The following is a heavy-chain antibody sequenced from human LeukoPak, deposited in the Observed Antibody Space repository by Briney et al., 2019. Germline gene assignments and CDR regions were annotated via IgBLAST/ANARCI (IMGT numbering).Heavy chain of an antibody. V-gene: IGHV3-7*01. CDR1: AVTPSDSW. D-gene: IGHD2-8*02. CDR2: INKRGSET. J-gene: IGHJ1*01. CDR3: ARELVVGPAEYFQH. Sequence: PRGSPRLSCAGSAVTPSDSWTGWVRHVPGEGLEWVANINKRGSETYYVDSVRGRFTISRDNDKNSLFLQMNSLRVDDTALYYCARELVVGPAEYFQHWGHGTLVTVSS.